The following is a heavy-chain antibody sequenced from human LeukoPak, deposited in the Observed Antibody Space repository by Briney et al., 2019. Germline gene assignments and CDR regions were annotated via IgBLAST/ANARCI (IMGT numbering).Heavy chain of an antibody. D-gene: IGHD2-21*02. CDR3: ARERMGYCGGDCYSEAYYYYYYGMDV. CDR1: GGSISSYY. Sequence: PSEPLSLTCTVSGGSISSYYWSWIRQPPGKGLEWSGYIYYSGSPKYNPSLKSRVPISVDTSKNQFSLKLSSVTAADTAVYYCARERMGYCGGDCYSEAYYYYYYGMDVWGQGTTVTVSS. V-gene: IGHV4-59*01. J-gene: IGHJ6*02. CDR2: IYYSGSP.